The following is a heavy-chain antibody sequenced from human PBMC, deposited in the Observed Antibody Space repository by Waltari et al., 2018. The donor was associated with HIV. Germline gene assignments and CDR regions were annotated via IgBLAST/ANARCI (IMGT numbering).Heavy chain of an antibody. J-gene: IGHJ1*01. CDR3: AKGGTSGYTFGFGH. CDR1: GFTFSSYC. CDR2: INSDGSIT. V-gene: IGHV3-74*01. D-gene: IGHD5-18*01. Sequence: EVPLVESGGGLVQPGGSLRLSCAASGFTFSSYCMHWVRQAPGKGLVWVSRINSDGSITSHADSVKGRFTISRDNARNTLYLQMNSLGAEDTAMYYCAKGGTSGYTFGFGHWGQGTLVTVSS.